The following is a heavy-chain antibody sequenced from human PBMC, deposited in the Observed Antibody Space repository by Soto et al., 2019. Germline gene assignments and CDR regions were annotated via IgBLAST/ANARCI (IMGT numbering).Heavy chain of an antibody. CDR1: GFTFSSYG. D-gene: IGHD4-17*01. V-gene: IGHV3-30*18. CDR2: ISYDGSNK. J-gene: IGHJ4*02. Sequence: QVQLVESGGGVVQPGRSLRLSCAASGFTFSSYGMHWVRQAPGKGLEWVAVISYDGSNKYYADSVKGRFTISRDTSKDTLDVQRDRRRSEATGVDYCAKDRNDYGDYTANFDYWGQGTLVTVSS. CDR3: AKDRNDYGDYTANFDY.